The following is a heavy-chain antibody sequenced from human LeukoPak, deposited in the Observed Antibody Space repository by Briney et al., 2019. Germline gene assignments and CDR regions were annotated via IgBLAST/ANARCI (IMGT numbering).Heavy chain of an antibody. J-gene: IGHJ4*02. V-gene: IGHV1-18*01. D-gene: IGHD6-19*01. CDR1: GYTFTSYG. Sequence: ASVKVSCKASGYTFTSYGISWVRQAPGQGLEWMGWISAYNGNTNYAQKLQGRVTMTTDTSTSTAYMELRGLRSDDTAVYYCARSEAVAGTFDYFDYWGQGTLVTVSS. CDR3: ARSEAVAGTFDYFDY. CDR2: ISAYNGNT.